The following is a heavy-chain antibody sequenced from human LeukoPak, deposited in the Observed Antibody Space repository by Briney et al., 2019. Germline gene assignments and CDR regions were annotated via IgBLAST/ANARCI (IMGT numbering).Heavy chain of an antibody. Sequence: ASVKVSCKASGGTFSSYVINWVRQAPGQGLEWMGGIIVIFGTANYAQKFQGRVTITTDKSTSTAYMELSSLRSEDTAVYYCATRSYYSSLTLDPCGQGTLVTVSS. D-gene: IGHD1-26*01. J-gene: IGHJ5*02. CDR2: IIVIFGTA. V-gene: IGHV1-69*05. CDR1: GGTFSSYV. CDR3: ATRSYYSSLTLDP.